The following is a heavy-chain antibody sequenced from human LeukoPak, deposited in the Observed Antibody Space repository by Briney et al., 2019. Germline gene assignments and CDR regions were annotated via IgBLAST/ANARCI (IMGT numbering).Heavy chain of an antibody. D-gene: IGHD6-13*01. CDR3: AREDSGSWYDY. J-gene: IGHJ4*02. CDR1: GFTFSSYG. CDR2: IWYDGSNK. Sequence: PGGFLRLSCAASGFTFSSYGMHWVRQAPGKGLEWVAVIWYDGSNKYYADSVKGRFTISRDNSKNTLYLQMNSLRAEDTAVYYCAREDSGSWYDYWGQGTLVTVSS. V-gene: IGHV3-33*01.